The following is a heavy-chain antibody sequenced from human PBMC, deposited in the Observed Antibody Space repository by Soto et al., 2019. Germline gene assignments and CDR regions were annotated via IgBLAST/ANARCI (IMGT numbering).Heavy chain of an antibody. D-gene: IGHD6-13*01. V-gene: IGHV3-43*01. J-gene: IGHJ4*02. CDR2: ISWDGGST. CDR3: AKDIGIASSY. CDR1: GFTFDDYT. Sequence: GGSLRLSCAASGFTFDDYTMHWVRQAPGKGLEWVSLISWDGGSTYYADSVKCRFTISRDNSKNSLYLQMNSLRTEDTALYYCAKDIGIASSYWGQGTLVTVSS.